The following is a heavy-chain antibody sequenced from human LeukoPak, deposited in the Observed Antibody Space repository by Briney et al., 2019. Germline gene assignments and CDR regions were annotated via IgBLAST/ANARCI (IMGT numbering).Heavy chain of an antibody. V-gene: IGHV4-34*01. CDR1: GGSFSGYH. CDR3: ARGQRYSSSWYGTLGY. Sequence: SETLSLTCAVYGGSFSGYHWSWIRQPPGKGLEWIGEINHSGSTNYNPSLKSRVTISVDTSKNQFSLKLSSVTAADTAVYYCARGQRYSSSWYGTLGYWGQGTLVTVSS. D-gene: IGHD6-13*01. CDR2: INHSGST. J-gene: IGHJ4*02.